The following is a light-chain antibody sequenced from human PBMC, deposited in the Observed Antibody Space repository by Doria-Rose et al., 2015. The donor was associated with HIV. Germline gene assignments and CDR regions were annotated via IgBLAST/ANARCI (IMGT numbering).Light chain of an antibody. V-gene: IGKV2D-29*02. CDR1: QSLVNSDGKTY. CDR3: MQTILLPFT. CDR2: EVS. J-gene: IGKJ3*01. Sequence: TQSPLSLSVTPGQPASISCRSSQSLVNSDGKTYLYWYLQKPGQSPQLLISEVSNRFSGVPDRFSGSWSGTDFTLKISRVGPEDFGVYYCMQTILLPFTFGPGTTVDIK.